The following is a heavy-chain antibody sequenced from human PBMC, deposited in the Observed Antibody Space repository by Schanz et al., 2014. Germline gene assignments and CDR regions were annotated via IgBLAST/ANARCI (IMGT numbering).Heavy chain of an antibody. CDR1: GFTFSASA. Sequence: VQLVESGGGLVQPGGSLKLSCAASGFTFSASAMHWVRQAPGKGLEWVAVVWHDGINRYYADSVKGRFTISRDNSKNTLYLEMNSLRAEDTAMYYCVSAYGEFLDHWGQGTLXTVSS. J-gene: IGHJ4*02. D-gene: IGHD4-17*01. CDR2: VWHDGINR. V-gene: IGHV3-30*04. CDR3: VSAYGEFLDH.